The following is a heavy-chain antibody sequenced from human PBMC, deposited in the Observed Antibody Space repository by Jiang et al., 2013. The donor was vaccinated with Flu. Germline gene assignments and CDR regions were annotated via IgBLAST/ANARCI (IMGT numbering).Heavy chain of an antibody. D-gene: IGHD3-3*01. V-gene: IGHV4-61*02. Sequence: WIRQPAGNGTGVDWAYPYHEGAPTTNLPSKSRVSISVEESKNQFSLTVSSVTAADTAVYYCAREKSRTFELRSWYGLDVWGQGTTVTASS. J-gene: IGHJ6*02. CDR3: AREKSRTFELRSWYGLDV. CDR2: PYHEGAP.